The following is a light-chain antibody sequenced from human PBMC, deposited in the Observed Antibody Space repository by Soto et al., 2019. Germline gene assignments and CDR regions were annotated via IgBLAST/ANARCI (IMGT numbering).Light chain of an antibody. CDR3: QQYNNWPPLT. V-gene: IGKV3-15*01. J-gene: IGKJ4*01. CDR1: QSVSSN. Sequence: EIVMTQSPATLSVSPGERATLSCRASQSVSSNLAWYQQKPGQAPRLLIYGASTRATGIPARFSGSGSATEFTYTNSRLHSEAFGVYYCQQYNNWPPLTCGGGTKMEIQ. CDR2: GAS.